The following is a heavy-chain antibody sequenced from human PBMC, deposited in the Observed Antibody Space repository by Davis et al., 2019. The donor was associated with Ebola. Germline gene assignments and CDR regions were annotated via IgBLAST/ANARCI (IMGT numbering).Heavy chain of an antibody. CDR3: AKGSGTYKGLGDY. J-gene: IGHJ4*02. CDR2: ISGTDGTT. CDR1: GFTFSSYA. D-gene: IGHD1-26*01. Sequence: PGGSLRLSCTASGFTFSSYAMSWVRQAPGKGLEWVSAISGTDGTTYYADSVKGRFTISRDNSKSTRYLQMNSLRVEDTAVYYCAKGSGTYKGLGDYWGQGTLVTVSS. V-gene: IGHV3-23*01.